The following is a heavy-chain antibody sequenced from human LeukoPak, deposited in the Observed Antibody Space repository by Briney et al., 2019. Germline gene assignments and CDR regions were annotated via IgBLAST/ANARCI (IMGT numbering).Heavy chain of an antibody. D-gene: IGHD4-11*01. Sequence: GGSLRLSCAASGFTFSSYSMNWVRQAPGKGLEWVSYISSSSSTIYYADSVKGRFTISRDNAKNSLYLQMNSLRAEDTAVYYCARSDTTTAGVIPFDYWGQGTLVTVSS. V-gene: IGHV3-48*01. CDR1: GFTFSSYS. CDR2: ISSSSSTI. J-gene: IGHJ4*02. CDR3: ARSDTTTAGVIPFDY.